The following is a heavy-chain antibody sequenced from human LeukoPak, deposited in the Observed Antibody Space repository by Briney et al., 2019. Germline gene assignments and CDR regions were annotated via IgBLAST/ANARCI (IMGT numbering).Heavy chain of an antibody. CDR1: GFTLSRYW. Sequence: GGSLRLSCAASGFTLSRYWMSWVRQAPGKGLVWVANINQDGSEKNYVDSVKGRFTISRDNAKNSLYLQMNSLRAEDTAVYYCARAYQTDYWGQGTLVTVSS. V-gene: IGHV3-7*05. CDR2: INQDGSEK. J-gene: IGHJ4*02. D-gene: IGHD2-2*01. CDR3: ARAYQTDY.